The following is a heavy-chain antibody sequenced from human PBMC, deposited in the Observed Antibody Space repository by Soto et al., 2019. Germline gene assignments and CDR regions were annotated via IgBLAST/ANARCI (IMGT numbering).Heavy chain of an antibody. J-gene: IGHJ6*02. CDR3: AAPRDEYGLVISWFTYGIDV. V-gene: IGHV3-23*01. D-gene: IGHD2-21*01. Sequence: VGSLRLSCLASGLTFSDYAMTWVRHVPGRGLEWVSSLNGAGGSTYYADSVRGRFTISSDNSQNTLFLQMNRLTVDETAIYYCAAPRDEYGLVISWFTYGIDVWGQGTTVTVSS. CDR2: LNGAGGST. CDR1: GLTFSDYA.